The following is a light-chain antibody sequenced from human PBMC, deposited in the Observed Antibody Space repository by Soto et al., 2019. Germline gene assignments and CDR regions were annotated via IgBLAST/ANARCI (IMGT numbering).Light chain of an antibody. CDR2: GAS. V-gene: IGKV3-15*01. CDR3: QQYTQWPPYT. Sequence: EIVMTQSPATLSVSPGERATLSCRASQSVGRTLAWYQQKPGQSPRLLVYGASTRANGTPARFSGSGSGTEFTLSISSLQSEDVAVYYCQQYTQWPPYTFGQGTKVEIK. J-gene: IGKJ2*01. CDR1: QSVGRT.